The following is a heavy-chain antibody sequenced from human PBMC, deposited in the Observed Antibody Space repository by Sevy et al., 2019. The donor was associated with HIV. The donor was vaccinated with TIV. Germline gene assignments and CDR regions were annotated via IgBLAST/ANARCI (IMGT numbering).Heavy chain of an antibody. CDR2: IYAGGNT. V-gene: IGHV3-53*01. Sequence: GGSLRLSCAVSGFPVRSNYISWVRQAPGKGLEWVSTIYAGGNTYYADSVKGRFSISRDNSKNIVYLQINSLRGEDTAVYYCARGTVSGYNLWGQGTLVTVSP. J-gene: IGHJ4*02. CDR3: ARGTVSGYNL. D-gene: IGHD5-12*01. CDR1: GFPVRSNY.